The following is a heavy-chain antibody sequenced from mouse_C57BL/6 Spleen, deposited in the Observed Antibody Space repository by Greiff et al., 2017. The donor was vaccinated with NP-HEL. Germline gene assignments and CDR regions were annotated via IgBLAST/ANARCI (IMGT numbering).Heavy chain of an antibody. CDR2: IDPSDSYT. CDR1: GYTFTSYW. Sequence: QVQLQQPGAELVMPGASVKLSCKASGYTFTSYWMHWVKQRPGQGLEWIGEIDPSDSYTNYNQKFKGKSTLTVDKSSSTAYMQLSSLTSEDSAVYDCARGYYGSSGYFDVWGTGTTVTVSS. D-gene: IGHD1-1*01. J-gene: IGHJ1*03. V-gene: IGHV1-69*01. CDR3: ARGYYGSSGYFDV.